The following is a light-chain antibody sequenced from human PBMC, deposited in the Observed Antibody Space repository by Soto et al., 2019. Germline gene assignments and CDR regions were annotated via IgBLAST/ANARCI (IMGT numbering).Light chain of an antibody. CDR3: NSYASSNTYV. CDR1: SSDVGAHNF. V-gene: IGLV2-14*01. Sequence: QSALTQPASVSGSPGQAITISCSGSSSDVGAHNFVSWYQHHPGKAPKLMIYEVSNRPSGVSNRCSGSKSGNTASLTISGRQAEDEADYYCNSYASSNTYVFGSGTKLTVL. CDR2: EVS. J-gene: IGLJ1*01.